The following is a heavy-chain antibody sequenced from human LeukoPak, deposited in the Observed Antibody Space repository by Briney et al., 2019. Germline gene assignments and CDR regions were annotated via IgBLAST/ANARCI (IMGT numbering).Heavy chain of an antibody. CDR1: GFTFSSYS. V-gene: IGHV3-48*01. Sequence: PGGSLRLSCAASGFTFSSYSMNWVRQAPGKGLEWVSYISSSSSTIYYADSVKGRFTIPRDNAKNSLYLQMNSLRAEDTAVYYCARALVATIDDYWGQGTLVTVSS. D-gene: IGHD5-12*01. CDR2: ISSSSSTI. CDR3: ARALVATIDDY. J-gene: IGHJ4*02.